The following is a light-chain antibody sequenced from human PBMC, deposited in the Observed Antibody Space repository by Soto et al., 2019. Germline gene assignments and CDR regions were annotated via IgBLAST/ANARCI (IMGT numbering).Light chain of an antibody. J-gene: IGLJ1*01. V-gene: IGLV1-44*01. Sequence: QSVLTQPPSASGTPGQMVTISCSGSTSNIASYSVNWYQQLPGAAPKLLIYSGDQRPSRVPDRFSGSKSGTSASLAISGLYSEDEADYYCAAWDDRLNAYVFGTGTKLTVL. CDR3: AAWDDRLNAYV. CDR2: SGD. CDR1: TSNIASYS.